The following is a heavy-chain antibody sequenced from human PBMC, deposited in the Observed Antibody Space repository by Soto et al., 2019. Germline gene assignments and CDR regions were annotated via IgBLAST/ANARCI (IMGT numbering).Heavy chain of an antibody. J-gene: IGHJ4*02. Sequence: ASVKVSCKASGYTFTSYAMHWVRQAPGQRLEWMGWINAGNGNTKYSQKFQGRVTITRDTSASTAYMELSSLRSEDTAVYYCARPSDIVVVPAAMVPPPPLDYWGQGTLVTVSS. V-gene: IGHV1-3*01. CDR2: INAGNGNT. D-gene: IGHD2-2*01. CDR3: ARPSDIVVVPAAMVPPPPLDY. CDR1: GYTFTSYA.